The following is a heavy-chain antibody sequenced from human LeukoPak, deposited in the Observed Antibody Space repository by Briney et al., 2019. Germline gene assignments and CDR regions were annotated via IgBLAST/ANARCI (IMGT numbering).Heavy chain of an antibody. D-gene: IGHD5-24*01. V-gene: IGHV1-46*01. CDR3: ARDEPPEMATSAFDI. Sequence: APVKVSCKASGYTFTSYYMHWVRQAPGQGLEWMGIINPSGGSTSYAQKFQGRVTMTRDTSTSTVYMELSSLRSENTAVHYCARDEPPEMATSAFDIWGQGTMVTVSS. J-gene: IGHJ3*02. CDR2: INPSGGST. CDR1: GYTFTSYY.